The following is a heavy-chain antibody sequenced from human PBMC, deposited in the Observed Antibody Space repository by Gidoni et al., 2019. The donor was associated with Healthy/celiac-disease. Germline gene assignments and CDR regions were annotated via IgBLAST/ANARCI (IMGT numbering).Heavy chain of an antibody. CDR1: GWSFSGYY. Sequence: QVQLQQLGAGLLKPSEPLSLTCAVSGWSFSGYYWSWIRQPPGKGLEWIGEINHSGSTNYNPYLKSRVTISVDTSKNQFSLKLISVTAADTAVYYCARRGTLRFLEWLSHVSAFDIWGQGTMVTVSS. D-gene: IGHD3-3*01. CDR3: ARRGTLRFLEWLSHVSAFDI. J-gene: IGHJ3*02. V-gene: IGHV4-34*01. CDR2: INHSGST.